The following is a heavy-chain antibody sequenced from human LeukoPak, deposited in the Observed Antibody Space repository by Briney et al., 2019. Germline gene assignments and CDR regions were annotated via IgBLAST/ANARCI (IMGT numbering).Heavy chain of an antibody. D-gene: IGHD5-12*01. J-gene: IGHJ4*02. Sequence: SQTLSLTCAISGDSVSSNSAAWNWIRQSPSRGLEWLGRTYYRSKWYNDYAVSVKGLITINPDTSKNQFSLQLNSVTPEDTAVYFCARDIVAEDNYFDYWGQGTLVTVSS. V-gene: IGHV6-1*01. CDR2: TYYRSKWYN. CDR3: ARDIVAEDNYFDY. CDR1: GDSVSSNSAA.